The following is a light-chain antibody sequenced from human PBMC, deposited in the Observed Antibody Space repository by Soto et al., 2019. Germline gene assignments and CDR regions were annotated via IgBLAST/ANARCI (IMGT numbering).Light chain of an antibody. CDR2: GAS. J-gene: IGKJ4*01. CDR3: QQYGSSPLT. Sequence: EIVLTQSPGTLSLSPGEGATLSCRASQSVSSNFLAWYQQKPGQAPRLLIYGASSRATGIPDRFSGSGSGTDFTLTISRLKPEDFAVYYCQQYGSSPLTFGGGTKVEIK. V-gene: IGKV3-20*01. CDR1: QSVSSNF.